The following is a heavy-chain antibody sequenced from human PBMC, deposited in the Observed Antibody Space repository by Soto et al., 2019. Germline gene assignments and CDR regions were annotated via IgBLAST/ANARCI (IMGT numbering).Heavy chain of an antibody. CDR3: VKERLASGFDY. CDR2: ISGGGDKT. Sequence: EVQLLDSGGGLVQPGGSLRLSCEASGFTFSNYAMNWVRQAPGKGLEWVLGISGGGDKTYYADSVKGRFTISRDNSKNMVFLQMTSLRAEDTAVYYCVKERLASGFDYWGQGTLVTVSS. J-gene: IGHJ4*02. V-gene: IGHV3-23*01. CDR1: GFTFSNYA. D-gene: IGHD3-3*01.